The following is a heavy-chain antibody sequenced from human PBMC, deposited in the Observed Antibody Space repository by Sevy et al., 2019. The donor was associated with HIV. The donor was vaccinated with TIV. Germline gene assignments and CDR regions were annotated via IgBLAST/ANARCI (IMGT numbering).Heavy chain of an antibody. D-gene: IGHD3-22*01. CDR1: GFTFSDYY. V-gene: IGHV3-11*01. CDR3: ARDYYDSSGYYYGGGLDY. Sequence: GGSLRLSCAASGFTFSDYYMSWIRQAPGKGLEWVSYISSSGSTIYYADSVKGRFTISRDNAKNSLYLQMKSLRAEDAAVYYCARDYYDSSGYYYGGGLDYWGQGTLVTVSS. J-gene: IGHJ4*02. CDR2: ISSSGSTI.